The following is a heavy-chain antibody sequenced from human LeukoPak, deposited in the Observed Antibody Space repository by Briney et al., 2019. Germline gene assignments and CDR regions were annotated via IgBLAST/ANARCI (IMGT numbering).Heavy chain of an antibody. CDR3: ARERGQVGLRYYYDSSGYYNDY. Sequence: SETLSLTCTVSGGSISSSSYYWGWIRQPPGKGLEWIGSIYYSGSTYYNPSLKSRVTISVDTSKNQFSLKLSSVTAADTAVYYCARERGQVGLRYYYDSSGYYNDYWGQGTLVTVSS. CDR1: GGSISSSSYY. CDR2: IYYSGST. D-gene: IGHD3-22*01. V-gene: IGHV4-39*07. J-gene: IGHJ4*02.